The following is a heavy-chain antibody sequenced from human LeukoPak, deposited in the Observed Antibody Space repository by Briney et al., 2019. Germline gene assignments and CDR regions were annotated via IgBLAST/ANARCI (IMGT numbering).Heavy chain of an antibody. Sequence: PGRSLRLSCAASGFTFSSYGMHWVRQAPGKGLEWVAVISYDGSNKYYADSVKGRFTISRDNSKNTLSLQLNSLRAEDTAVYYCAKGTSSSCYRAPTYWGQGTLVTVSS. CDR2: ISYDGSNK. CDR1: GFTFSSYG. D-gene: IGHD2-15*01. J-gene: IGHJ4*02. CDR3: AKGTSSSCYRAPTY. V-gene: IGHV3-30*18.